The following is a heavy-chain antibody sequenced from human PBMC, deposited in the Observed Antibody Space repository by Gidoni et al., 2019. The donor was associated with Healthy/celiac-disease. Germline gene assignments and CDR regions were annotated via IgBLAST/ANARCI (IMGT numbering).Heavy chain of an antibody. V-gene: IGHV3-23*01. D-gene: IGHD2-8*01. CDR3: AKRPVPITNP. Sequence: GRFTISRDNSKNTLYLQMNSLRAEDTAVYYCAKRPVPITNPWGQGTLVTVSS. J-gene: IGHJ5*02.